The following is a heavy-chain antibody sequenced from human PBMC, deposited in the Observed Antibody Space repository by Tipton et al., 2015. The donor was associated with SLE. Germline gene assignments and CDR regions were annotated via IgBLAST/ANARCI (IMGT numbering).Heavy chain of an antibody. D-gene: IGHD7-27*01. CDR2: IYYSGST. CDR3: ARAPQTGENWFDP. Sequence: LRLSCTVSGGSISSSAYYWGWIRQPPGKGLEWIGTIYYSGSTYYNPSLKSRVTISVDTSKNQFSLKLNSVTAADTAVYYCARAPQTGENWFDPWGQGTLVTVSS. J-gene: IGHJ5*02. V-gene: IGHV4-39*01. CDR1: GGSISSSAYY.